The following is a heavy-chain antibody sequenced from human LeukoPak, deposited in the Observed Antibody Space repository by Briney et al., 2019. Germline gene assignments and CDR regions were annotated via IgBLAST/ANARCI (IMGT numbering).Heavy chain of an antibody. V-gene: IGHV4-61*02. J-gene: IGHJ6*03. D-gene: IGHD5-12*01. CDR1: GGSISSGSYY. Sequence: PSQTLSLTCTGSGGSISSGSYYWSWIRQPAGKGLEWIGRIYTSGSTNYNPSLKSRVTISVDTSKNQFSLKLSSVTAADTAVYYCARDRRGYDRNSYYYYYMDVWGKGTTVTVSS. CDR2: IYTSGST. CDR3: ARDRRGYDRNSYYYYYMDV.